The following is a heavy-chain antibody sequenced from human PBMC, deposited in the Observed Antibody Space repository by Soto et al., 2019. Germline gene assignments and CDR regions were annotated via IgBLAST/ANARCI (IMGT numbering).Heavy chain of an antibody. J-gene: IGHJ3*02. CDR2: FDPEGGEA. CDR1: GHTLTELS. Sequence: ASVKVSCKISGHTLTELSIHWVRQAPGKGLEWMGGFDPEGGEAIYAQKWHGRVTVTEDTVTGTAYMELRGLKSDDTAVYYCASLDYYDSSGYPTADAFDIWGQGTMVTVSS. CDR3: ASLDYYDSSGYPTADAFDI. V-gene: IGHV1-24*01. D-gene: IGHD3-22*01.